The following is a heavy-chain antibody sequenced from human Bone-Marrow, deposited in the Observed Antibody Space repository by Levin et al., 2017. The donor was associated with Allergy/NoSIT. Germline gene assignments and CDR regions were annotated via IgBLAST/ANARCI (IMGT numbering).Heavy chain of an antibody. V-gene: IGHV3-30*18. CDR2: ISYGGATK. CDR3: AKDRTSMVRGVPGS. J-gene: IGHJ4*02. D-gene: IGHD3-10*01. CDR1: GFTFSDYG. Sequence: AGGSLRLSCAASGFTFSDYGMQWVRQAPGKGLEWVSFISYGGATKYYANSVKGRFTISRDNSKNTLYLQMDSLRLEDTAFYYCAKDRTSMVRGVPGSWGQGTLVTVSS.